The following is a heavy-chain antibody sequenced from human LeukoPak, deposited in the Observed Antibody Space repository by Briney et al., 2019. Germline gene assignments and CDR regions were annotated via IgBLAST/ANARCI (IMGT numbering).Heavy chain of an antibody. CDR1: GFTFSSYS. J-gene: IGHJ3*02. Sequence: GGSLRLSCAASGFTFSSYSMNGVGQAPGKGLEWVSSISISSSYIYYADSVKGRFTISRDNAKNSLYLQMNSLRAEDTAVYYCARDPLGYCSSTSCYSDAFDIWGQGTMVTVSS. CDR3: ARDPLGYCSSTSCYSDAFDI. CDR2: ISISSSYI. V-gene: IGHV3-21*01. D-gene: IGHD2-2*02.